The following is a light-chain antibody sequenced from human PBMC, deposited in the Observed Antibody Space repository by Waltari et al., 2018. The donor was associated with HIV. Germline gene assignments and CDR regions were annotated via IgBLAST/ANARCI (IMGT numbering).Light chain of an antibody. Sequence: SYELTQPPSVSVSPGQTASITCSGDTLGGKYASWYQQKSGQSPVLVIYQDTKRPSGSPERFSGSNSGNTATLIIRGTQAMDEADYYCQAWDNSTFVVFGGGTKLTVL. CDR2: QDT. J-gene: IGLJ2*01. V-gene: IGLV3-1*01. CDR1: TLGGKY. CDR3: QAWDNSTFVV.